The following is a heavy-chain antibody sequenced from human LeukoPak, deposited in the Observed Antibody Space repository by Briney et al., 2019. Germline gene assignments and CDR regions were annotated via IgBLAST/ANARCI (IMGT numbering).Heavy chain of an antibody. CDR2: IYSNGGT. D-gene: IGHD2/OR15-2a*01. CDR1: GFTVSTNY. Sequence: GGSLRLSCAASGFTVSTNYMSWVRQAPGKGPEWVSIIYSNGGTYYADSVKGRFTISRDNSKNTLYLQMNSLRAEDTAVYYCARDEVVLPLDYWGQGTLVTVSS. CDR3: ARDEVVLPLDY. J-gene: IGHJ4*02. V-gene: IGHV3-53*01.